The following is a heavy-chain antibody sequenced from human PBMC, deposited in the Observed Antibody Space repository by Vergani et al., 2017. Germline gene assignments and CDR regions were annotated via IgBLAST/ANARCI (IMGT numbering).Heavy chain of an antibody. CDR2: IYHSGST. D-gene: IGHD3-10*01. V-gene: IGHV4-30-2*01. CDR1: GGSISSGGYS. J-gene: IGHJ5*02. CDR3: ARSGYYGSGSKPNNWFDP. Sequence: QLQLQESGSGLVKPSQTLSLTCAVSGGSISSGGYSWTWIRQPPGKGLEWIGYIYHSGSTYYNPSLKSRVTISVDTSKNQFSLKLSSVTAADTAVYYCARSGYYGSGSKPNNWFDPWGQGTLVTVSS.